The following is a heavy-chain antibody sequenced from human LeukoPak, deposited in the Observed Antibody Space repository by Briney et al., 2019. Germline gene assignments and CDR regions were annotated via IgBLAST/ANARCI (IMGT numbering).Heavy chain of an antibody. J-gene: IGHJ5*02. D-gene: IGHD1-1*01. CDR3: AREGTTGTTSWLDP. CDR2: ISSSSSYI. Sequence: GGSLRLSCAASGFTFSSYSMNWVRQAPGKGLEWVSSISSSSSYIYYADSVKGRFTISRDNAKNSLYLQMNSLGAEDTAVYYCAREGTTGTTSWLDPWGQGTLVTVSS. CDR1: GFTFSSYS. V-gene: IGHV3-21*01.